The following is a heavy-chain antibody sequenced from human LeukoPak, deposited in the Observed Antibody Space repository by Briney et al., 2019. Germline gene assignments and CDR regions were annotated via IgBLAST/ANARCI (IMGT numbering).Heavy chain of an antibody. CDR2: INGDGSST. J-gene: IGHJ5*02. CDR1: GFSFSTYE. V-gene: IGHV3-74*01. Sequence: PGGSLRLSCAGHGFSFSTYEINWVRQAPGKGLEWVSRINGDGSSTIYADSVKGRFTISRDNAKNAFYLQMNSLRGEDTAVYYCASSGWYNWFDPWGQGTLVTVSS. D-gene: IGHD6-19*01. CDR3: ASSGWYNWFDP.